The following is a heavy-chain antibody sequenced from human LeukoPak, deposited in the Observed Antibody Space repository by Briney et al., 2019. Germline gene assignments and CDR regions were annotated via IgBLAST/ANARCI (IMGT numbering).Heavy chain of an antibody. CDR3: ARNFPGRTEDV. CDR1: GGSISSYY. D-gene: IGHD1-14*01. J-gene: IGHJ6*04. V-gene: IGHV4-59*01. Sequence: KPSETLSLTCTVSGGSISSYYWSWIRQPPGKGLEWIGYIYYSGSTNYNPSLKSRVTISVDTSKNQFSLKLSSVTAADTAVYYCARNFPGRTEDVWGKGTTVIVSS. CDR2: IYYSGST.